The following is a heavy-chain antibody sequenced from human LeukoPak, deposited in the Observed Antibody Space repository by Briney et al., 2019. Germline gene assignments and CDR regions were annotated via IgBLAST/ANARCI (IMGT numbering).Heavy chain of an antibody. CDR1: GFTFSSYW. Sequence: GGSLRLSCAVSGFTFSSYWMHWVRQAPGKGLVWVSHIKTDGSTTAYADSVKGRFTISRDNSKNTLYLQMNSLRAEDTAVYYCAKAPPYKKYFDYWGQGTLVTVSS. D-gene: IGHD1-1*01. CDR3: AKAPPYKKYFDY. V-gene: IGHV3-74*01. J-gene: IGHJ4*02. CDR2: IKTDGSTT.